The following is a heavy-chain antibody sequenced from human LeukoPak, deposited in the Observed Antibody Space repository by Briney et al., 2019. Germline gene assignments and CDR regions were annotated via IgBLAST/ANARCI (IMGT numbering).Heavy chain of an antibody. D-gene: IGHD4-17*01. J-gene: IGHJ4*02. V-gene: IGHV3-23*01. CDR2: ISGSGGST. Sequence: TGGSLRLSCAASGFTFSSYAMSWVRQAPGKGLEWVSAISGSGGSTYYADSVKGRFTISRDNSNNTLYLQMNSLRAEDTAVYYCAKALWVGVTTVTHYFDYWGQGTLVTVSS. CDR1: GFTFSSYA. CDR3: AKALWVGVTTVTHYFDY.